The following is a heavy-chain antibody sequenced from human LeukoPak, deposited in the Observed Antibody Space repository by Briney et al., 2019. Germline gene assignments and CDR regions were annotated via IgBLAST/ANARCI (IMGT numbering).Heavy chain of an antibody. CDR3: ARWGGPAANDAFDI. V-gene: IGHV3-30*02. J-gene: IGHJ3*02. D-gene: IGHD2-2*01. Sequence: PGGSLRLSCAASGFTFSSYGMHWVRQAPGKGLEWVAFIRYDGSNKYYADSVKGRFTISRDNSKNTLYLQMNSLRAEDTAVYYCARWGGPAANDAFDIWGQGTMVTVSS. CDR1: GFTFSSYG. CDR2: IRYDGSNK.